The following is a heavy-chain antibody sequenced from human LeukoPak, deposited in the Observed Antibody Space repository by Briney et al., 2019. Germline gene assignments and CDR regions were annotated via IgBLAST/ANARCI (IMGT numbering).Heavy chain of an antibody. V-gene: IGHV3-7*01. D-gene: IGHD6-19*01. J-gene: IGHJ4*02. CDR2: IKQDGSEK. CDR3: ARVIIAVAGAFDY. CDR1: GFTFSSYL. Sequence: GGSLRLSCAASGFTFSSYLMSWVRQAPGKGLEWVANIKQDGSEKYYVDSVKGRFTISRDNAKNSLYLQMNSLRAEDTAVYYCARVIIAVAGAFDYWGQGTLVTVSS.